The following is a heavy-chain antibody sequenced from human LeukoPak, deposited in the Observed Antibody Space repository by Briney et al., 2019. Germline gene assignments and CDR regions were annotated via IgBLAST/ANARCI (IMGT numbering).Heavy chain of an antibody. CDR1: GDSITTNSYY. CDR3: ARVNYYDSSGLDY. Sequence: PSETLSLTCTVSGDSITTNSYYWGWIRQPPGKGLDWIGTISYSGSSYYNPSLKSRVTISVDTSKNQFSLKVSSVTAADTAVYYCARVNYYDSSGLDYWGQGTLVTVS. CDR2: ISYSGSS. V-gene: IGHV4-39*07. J-gene: IGHJ4*02. D-gene: IGHD3-22*01.